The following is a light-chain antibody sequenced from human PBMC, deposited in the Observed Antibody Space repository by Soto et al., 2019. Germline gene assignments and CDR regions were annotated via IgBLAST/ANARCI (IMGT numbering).Light chain of an antibody. CDR2: AAS. CDR1: QGISTY. CDR3: QQSYSTPWT. J-gene: IGKJ1*01. Sequence: DIQMTQSPSSLSASVGDRVTITCRASQGISTYLNWYQQKPGKAPKLLIYAASSLQSGVPSRFSGSGSETDFTLTISSLQPEDFATYSCQQSYSTPWTFGQGTKVDIK. V-gene: IGKV1-39*01.